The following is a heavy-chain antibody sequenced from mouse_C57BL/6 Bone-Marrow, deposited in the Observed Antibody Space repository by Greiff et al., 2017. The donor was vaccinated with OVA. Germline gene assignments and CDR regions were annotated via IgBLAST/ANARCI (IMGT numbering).Heavy chain of an antibody. CDR1: GFTFSSYA. V-gene: IGHV5-4*03. J-gene: IGHJ2*01. CDR2: ISDGGSYT. D-gene: IGHD2-1*01. CDR3: AVYYGNFFDY. Sequence: EVKLVESGGGLVKPGGSLKLSCAASGFTFSSYAMSWVRQTPEKRLEWVATISDGGSYTYYQDNVKGRFTISRDNAENNLYLQMSHLKSEDTAMYYCAVYYGNFFDYWGQGTTLTVSS.